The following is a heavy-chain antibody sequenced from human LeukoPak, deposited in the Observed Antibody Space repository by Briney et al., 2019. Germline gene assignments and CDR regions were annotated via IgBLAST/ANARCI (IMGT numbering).Heavy chain of an antibody. CDR3: ARVVSGSLDY. D-gene: IGHD1-26*01. CDR2: IIPILGIA. V-gene: IGHV1-69*04. Sequence: SVKVSCKASLYTFTNFYIHWVRQAPGQGLEWMGRIIPILGIANYAQKFQGRVTITADKSTSTAYMELSSLRSEDTAVYYCARVVSGSLDYWGQGTLVTVSS. J-gene: IGHJ4*02. CDR1: LYTFTNFY.